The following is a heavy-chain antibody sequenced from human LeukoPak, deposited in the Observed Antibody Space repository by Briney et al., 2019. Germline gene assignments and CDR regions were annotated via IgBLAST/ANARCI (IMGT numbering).Heavy chain of an antibody. D-gene: IGHD3-3*01. CDR1: GYTFTGYG. V-gene: IGHV1-18*01. CDR3: ARDFITIFGVDSFDY. Sequence: ASVKVSCKASGYTFTGYGISWVRQAPGQGLEWMGWISAYNGNTNYAQKLQGRVAMTTDTSTSTAYMELRSLRSDDTAVYYCARDFITIFGVDSFDYWGQGTLVTVSS. J-gene: IGHJ4*02. CDR2: ISAYNGNT.